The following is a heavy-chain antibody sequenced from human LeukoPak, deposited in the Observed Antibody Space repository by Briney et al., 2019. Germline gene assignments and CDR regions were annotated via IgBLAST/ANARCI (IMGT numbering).Heavy chain of an antibody. CDR1: GYTFTGYY. CDR3: ARDTGDSSGYYYDY. J-gene: IGHJ4*02. Sequence: ASVKVSCKASGYTFTGYYMHWVRQAPGQGLGWMGWINPNSGGTNYAQKFQGRVTMTRDTSISTAYMELSRLRSDDTAVYYCARDTGDSSGYYYDYWGQGTLVTVSS. D-gene: IGHD3-22*01. V-gene: IGHV1-2*02. CDR2: INPNSGGT.